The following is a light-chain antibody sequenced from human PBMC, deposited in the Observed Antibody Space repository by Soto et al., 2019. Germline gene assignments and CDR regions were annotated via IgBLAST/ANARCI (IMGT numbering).Light chain of an antibody. CDR2: DAS. Sequence: IVLTQSPATLSLSPGERATLSCRASQSVSNYLAWYQQIPGQAPRLLIYDASNRATGIPARFSGSGSGTDFTLTISSLEPEDFAVYYCQQRSNWPPITFGQGTRLEIK. CDR3: QQRSNWPPIT. V-gene: IGKV3-11*01. CDR1: QSVSNY. J-gene: IGKJ5*01.